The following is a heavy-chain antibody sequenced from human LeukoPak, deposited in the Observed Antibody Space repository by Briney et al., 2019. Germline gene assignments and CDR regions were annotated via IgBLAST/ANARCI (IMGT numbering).Heavy chain of an antibody. V-gene: IGHV1-69*05. J-gene: IGHJ4*02. CDR1: GGTFSSYA. CDR3: ARGGHYGDYVGLDY. CDR2: IIPIFGTA. D-gene: IGHD4-17*01. Sequence: ASVKVSCKASGGTFSSYAISWVRQAPGQGLEWMGGIIPIFGTANYAQKFQGRVTITTDESTSTAYMELSSLRSEDTAVYYCARGGHYGDYVGLDYWGQGTLVTVSS.